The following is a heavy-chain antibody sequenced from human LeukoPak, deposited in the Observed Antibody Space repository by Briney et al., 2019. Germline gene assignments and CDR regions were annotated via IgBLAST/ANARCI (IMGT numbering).Heavy chain of an antibody. CDR2: ISNNGGYT. D-gene: IGHD2-15*01. Sequence: GGSLRLSCAASGLTFSSSAMSWVRQAPGKGLEWVSAISNNGGYTYYADSAQGRFTISRDNSKSTLCLQMNSLRAEDAAVYYCAKQLGYCSDGSCYFPYWGQGTLVTVSS. V-gene: IGHV3-23*01. CDR1: GLTFSSSA. J-gene: IGHJ4*02. CDR3: AKQLGYCSDGSCYFPY.